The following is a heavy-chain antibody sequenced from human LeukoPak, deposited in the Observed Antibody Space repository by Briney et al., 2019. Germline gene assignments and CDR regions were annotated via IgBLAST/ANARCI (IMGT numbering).Heavy chain of an antibody. CDR3: VKIGGLIAAAANNYFDY. Sequence: PGGSLRLSCSASVFTFSRYTMHWVRQPPGKGLEYVSGIRSNGGDTYYTDSVKGRHTISRGNSNNTLYIQMRSLRAQDGGVYYCVKIGGLIAAAANNYFDYWGQGTLVTVSS. J-gene: IGHJ4*02. CDR2: IRSNGGDT. V-gene: IGHV3-64D*06. D-gene: IGHD6-13*01. CDR1: VFTFSRYT.